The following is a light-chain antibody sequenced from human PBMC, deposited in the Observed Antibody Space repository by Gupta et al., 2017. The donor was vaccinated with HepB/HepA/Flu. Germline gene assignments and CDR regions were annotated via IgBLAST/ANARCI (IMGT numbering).Light chain of an antibody. CDR3: QQYGSSPRT. J-gene: IGKJ1*01. V-gene: IGKV3-20*01. CDR1: QSVSSSY. Sequence: ELVLTQSPGTLSLSPGERATLSCRASQSVSSSYLAWYQQKPGQAPRLLIYGASIRATGIPGRFSGSGSGTDFTLTISRLEPEDFAVYYCQQYGSSPRTFGQGTKVEIK. CDR2: GAS.